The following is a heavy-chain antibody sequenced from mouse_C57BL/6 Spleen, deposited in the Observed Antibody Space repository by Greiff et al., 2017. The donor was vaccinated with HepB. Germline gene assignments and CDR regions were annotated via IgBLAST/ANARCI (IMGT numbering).Heavy chain of an antibody. D-gene: IGHD1-1*01. CDR3: ARGVYYYGLRYFDV. V-gene: IGHV1-50*01. CDR2: IDPSDSYT. CDR1: GYTFTSYW. J-gene: IGHJ1*03. Sequence: QVQLQQPGAELVKPGASVKLSCKASGYTFTSYWMQWVKQRPGQGLEWIGEIDPSDSYTNYNQKFKGKATLTVDTSSGAAYMQLSSLTSEDSAVYYCARGVYYYGLRYFDVWGTGTTVTVSS.